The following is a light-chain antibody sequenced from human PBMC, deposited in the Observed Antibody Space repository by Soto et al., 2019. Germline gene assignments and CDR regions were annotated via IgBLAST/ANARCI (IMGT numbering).Light chain of an antibody. Sequence: IGMTQSPATLSVSTGERATLSCRASQSVSSNLAWYQQKPGQAPRLLIYGASTRATGIPARFSGSGSGTEFTLTISSLQPDDFATYYCQQYSDSSGAFGQGTKVDI. CDR1: QSVSSN. V-gene: IGKV3-15*01. CDR3: QQYSDSSGA. CDR2: GAS. J-gene: IGKJ1*01.